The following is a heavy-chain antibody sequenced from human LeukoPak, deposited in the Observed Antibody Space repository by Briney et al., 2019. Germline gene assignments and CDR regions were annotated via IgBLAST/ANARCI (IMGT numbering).Heavy chain of an antibody. CDR3: ASTYSYDGSGYYPFDY. J-gene: IGHJ4*02. CDR1: GFSFSSNA. Sequence: GRSLRLSCSASGFSFSSNAMHWVRQAPGKGLEYVSGISSNGRSTDYADSVKGRFTISRDNSKRTLFLQMSSLRPEDTATYYCASTYSYDGSGYYPFDYWGQGTLVTVSS. CDR2: ISSNGRST. V-gene: IGHV3-64D*09. D-gene: IGHD3-22*01.